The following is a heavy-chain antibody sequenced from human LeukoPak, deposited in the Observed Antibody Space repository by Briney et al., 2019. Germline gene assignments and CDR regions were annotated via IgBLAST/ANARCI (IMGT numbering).Heavy chain of an antibody. V-gene: IGHV3-23*01. CDR2: VSTSGGST. CDR3: AKSRGSSCYGPIDY. Sequence: GGSLRLSCAASGLTFSRYAMSCVRQAPGKGLEWVSGVSTSGGSTYYADSVKGRFTISRDNSKNTLYLQMNSLRAEDTAVYYCAKSRGSSCYGPIDYWGQETLVTVSS. J-gene: IGHJ4*02. CDR1: GLTFSRYA. D-gene: IGHD2-2*01.